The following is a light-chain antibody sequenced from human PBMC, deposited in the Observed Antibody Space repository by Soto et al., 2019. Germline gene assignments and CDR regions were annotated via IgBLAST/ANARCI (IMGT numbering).Light chain of an antibody. Sequence: DIPMTQSPSTLSASIGDRVTITCRASQSISTWLAWYQQKPGKAPNLLIYKASSLESGVPSRFSGSGSGTDFTLTISSLQPDDFATYYCQQYNRYPPTFGQGTKLEIK. J-gene: IGKJ2*01. CDR1: QSISTW. CDR3: QQYNRYPPT. V-gene: IGKV1-5*03. CDR2: KAS.